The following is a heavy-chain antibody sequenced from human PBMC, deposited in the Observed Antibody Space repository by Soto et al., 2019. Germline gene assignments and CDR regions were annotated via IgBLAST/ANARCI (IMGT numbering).Heavy chain of an antibody. CDR3: ARKGHTANGMDV. D-gene: IGHD5-18*01. V-gene: IGHV1-69*06. J-gene: IGHJ6*02. CDR1: GGTFSSYA. Sequence: QVQLVQSGAEVKKPRSSVKVSCKASGGTFSSYAISWVRQAPGQGLEWMGGIIPIFGTANYAQKFQGRVTITADKYTSTAYMELSRLRSEDTAVYYCARKGHTANGMDVWGQGTTVTVSS. CDR2: IIPIFGTA.